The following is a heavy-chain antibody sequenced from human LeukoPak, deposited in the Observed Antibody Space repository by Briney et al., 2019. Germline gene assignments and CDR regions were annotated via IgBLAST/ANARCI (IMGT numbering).Heavy chain of an antibody. J-gene: IGHJ3*02. Sequence: SETLSLTCTFSGGSIRRENYFWGWIRQSPGKGLEWFGNVYYTGTTYYNPSLKIRVIISVDTSMNQFSLKLSSVTAADTSVYYCARLYSFDWIPHGAFDIWGQGTVVTVSS. D-gene: IGHD3-9*01. CDR3: ARLYSFDWIPHGAFDI. V-gene: IGHV4-39*01. CDR1: GGSIRRENYF. CDR2: VYYTGTT.